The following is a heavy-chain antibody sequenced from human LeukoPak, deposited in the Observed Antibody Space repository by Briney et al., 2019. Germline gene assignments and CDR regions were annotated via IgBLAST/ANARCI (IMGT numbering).Heavy chain of an antibody. CDR1: GYTFTGYH. Sequence: WASVKVSCKASGYTFTGYHIHWVRQAPGQGLEWMGRINPYSGDTNFAQKFQGRVTMTRDTSITTAYMDLSSLTPDDTAVYFCARDQGSLTRSWYTGYWGQRTQVTVSS. J-gene: IGHJ4*02. CDR2: INPYSGDT. V-gene: IGHV1-2*06. CDR3: ARDQGSLTRSWYTGY. D-gene: IGHD6-13*01.